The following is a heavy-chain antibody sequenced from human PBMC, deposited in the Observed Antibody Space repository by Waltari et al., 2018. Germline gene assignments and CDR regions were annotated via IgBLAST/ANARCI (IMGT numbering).Heavy chain of an antibody. CDR3: ARGGRWLQIGGGGFGTADNSFDY. Sequence: QVQLQESGPGLVKPSETLSLTCTVSGGSISSHYWSWIRQPPGKGLEWIGYIYYSGSTNYNPSLKSRVTISVDTSKNQFSLKLSSVTAADTAVYYCARGGRWLQIGGGGFGTADNSFDYWGQGTLVTVSS. J-gene: IGHJ4*02. V-gene: IGHV4-59*11. CDR1: GGSISSHY. D-gene: IGHD3-16*01. CDR2: IYYSGST.